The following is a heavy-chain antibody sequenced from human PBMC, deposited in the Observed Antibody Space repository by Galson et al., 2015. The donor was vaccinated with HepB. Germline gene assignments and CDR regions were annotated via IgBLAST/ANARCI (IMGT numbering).Heavy chain of an antibody. CDR2: ISYHGSNE. D-gene: IGHD3-22*01. V-gene: IGHV3-30-3*01. CDR1: GFTFSSYA. CDR3: ARGDYDSSGYIIDY. J-gene: IGHJ4*02. Sequence: SLRLSCAASGFTFSSYAPHWVRQAPGKGLEWVAFISYHGSNEYYADSVKGRFTISRDSSKNTLYLQMNNLRAEDTAVYYCARGDYDSSGYIIDYWGQGTLVTVSS.